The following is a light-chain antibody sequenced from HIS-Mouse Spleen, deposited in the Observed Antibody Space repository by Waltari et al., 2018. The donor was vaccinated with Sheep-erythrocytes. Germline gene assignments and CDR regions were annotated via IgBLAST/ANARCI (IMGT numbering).Light chain of an antibody. CDR3: CSYAGSSTPWV. J-gene: IGLJ3*02. V-gene: IGLV2-23*01. CDR1: SSDVGRYNL. CDR2: EGS. Sequence: QSALTQPASVSGSPGQSITISCTGTSSDVGRYNLVSWYQQHPGKAPQLMIYEGSKRPSGVSNRFSGSKSGNTASLTISGLQAEDEADYYCCSYAGSSTPWVVGGGTKLTVL.